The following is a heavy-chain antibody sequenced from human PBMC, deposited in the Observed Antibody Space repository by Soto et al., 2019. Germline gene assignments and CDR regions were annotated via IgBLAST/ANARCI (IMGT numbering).Heavy chain of an antibody. CDR1: GGSISSGGYY. J-gene: IGHJ6*02. CDR2: IYYSGST. CDR3: ARDSIVVVPAAIRYYYYYGMDV. V-gene: IGHV4-31*03. D-gene: IGHD2-2*02. Sequence: PSEPMSLTCTVSGGSISSGGYYWSWIRQHPGKGLEWIGYIYYSGSTYYNPSLKSRVTISVDTSKNQFSLKLSSVTAADTAVYYCARDSIVVVPAAIRYYYYYGMDVWGQGTTVTVSS.